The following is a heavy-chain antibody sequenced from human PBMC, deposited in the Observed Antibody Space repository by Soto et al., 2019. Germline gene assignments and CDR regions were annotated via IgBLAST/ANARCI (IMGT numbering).Heavy chain of an antibody. J-gene: IGHJ4*02. Sequence: AASVKVSCKASGYTFIDYFIHWVRQAPGQGLEWVGWINPKGGGTKYAQKFQGRVTVTRDTSINTAYMELSRLKSDDTAVYYCARGPVAVSDWGQGTLVTVSS. D-gene: IGHD6-19*01. V-gene: IGHV1-2*02. CDR2: INPKGGGT. CDR3: ARGPVAVSD. CDR1: GYTFIDYF.